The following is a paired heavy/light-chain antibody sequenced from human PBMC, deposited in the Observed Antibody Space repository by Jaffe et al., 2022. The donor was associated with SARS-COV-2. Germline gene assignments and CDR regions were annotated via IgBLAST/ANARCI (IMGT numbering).Light chain of an antibody. CDR3: SSYTPTTVL. CDR2: DVT. CDR1: STDVDTYNY. Sequence: QSALTQPASVSGSPGQSITISCTGTSTDVDTYNYVSWYQQYPGKAPKLIIYDVTNRPLGISNRFSGSKSGNTASLTISGLQAEDEADYYCSSYTPTTVLFGGGTKLTVL. J-gene: IGLJ2*01. V-gene: IGLV2-14*03.
Heavy chain of an antibody. CDR1: GFTVSSNY. CDR3: ARNFPYTTRWTDFSDH. J-gene: IGHJ4*02. V-gene: IGHV3-66*02. CDR2: IYSIGGT. D-gene: IGHD1-26*01. Sequence: EVQLVESGGGLVQPGGSLRLSCVASGFTVSSNYMSWVRQAPGKGLEWVSIIYSIGGTYYADSVKGRFTISRDESKNMLYLQMNRLTVDDTAVYYCARNFPYTTRWTDFSDHWGQGILVTVSS.